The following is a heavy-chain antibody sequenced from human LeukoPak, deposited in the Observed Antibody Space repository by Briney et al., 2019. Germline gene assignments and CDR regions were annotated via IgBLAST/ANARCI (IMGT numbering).Heavy chain of an antibody. CDR2: ISTSSSYI. J-gene: IGHJ4*02. V-gene: IGHV3-21*04. Sequence: GGSLRLSCAASGFTFNRYNMNWVRRAPGKGLEWVSSISTSSSYIYYADSVRGRFTISRDNSKNTLYLQMDSLRAEDTAVYYCAKAWAAAGRIALMRFDYWGQGTLVTVSS. CDR1: GFTFNRYN. D-gene: IGHD6-13*01. CDR3: AKAWAAAGRIALMRFDY.